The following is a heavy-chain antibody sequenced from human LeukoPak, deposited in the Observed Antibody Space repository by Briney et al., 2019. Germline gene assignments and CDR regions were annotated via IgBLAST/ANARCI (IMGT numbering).Heavy chain of an antibody. D-gene: IGHD3-9*01. CDR1: GGSISSGDYY. J-gene: IGHJ4*02. Sequence: SETLSLTCTVSGGSISSGDYYWSWIRQPPGKGLEWIGYIYYSGSTYYNPSLKSRVTISVDTSKNQFSLKLSSVTAADTAVYYCARHYDILTGRDYWGQGTLVTVSS. CDR2: IYYSGST. V-gene: IGHV4-30-4*01. CDR3: ARHYDILTGRDY.